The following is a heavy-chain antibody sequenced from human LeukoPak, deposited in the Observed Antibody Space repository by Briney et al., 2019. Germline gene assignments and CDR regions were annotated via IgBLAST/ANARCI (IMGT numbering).Heavy chain of an antibody. CDR1: GGSVSSGDYY. D-gene: IGHD5-24*01. V-gene: IGHV4-61*03. J-gene: IGHJ6*02. CDR2: IFYSGST. Sequence: SETLSLTCTVSGGSVSSGDYYWSWIRQPPGKGLEWIGYIFYSGSTNYDPSLKSRVSISVDTSKNHFSLKLSSVTAADTAVYYCARARIDYYAMDVWGQGTTVTVYS. CDR3: ARARIDYYAMDV.